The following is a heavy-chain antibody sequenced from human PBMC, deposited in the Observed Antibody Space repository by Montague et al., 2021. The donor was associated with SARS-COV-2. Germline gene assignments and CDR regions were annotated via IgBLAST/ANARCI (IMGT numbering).Heavy chain of an antibody. CDR3: ARLTAGYCSGGSCYWGTGFDY. J-gene: IGHJ4*02. CDR2: IYYSGST. V-gene: IGHV4-31*03. D-gene: IGHD2-15*01. CDR1: GGSIRSGGYY. Sequence: TLSLTCTVSGGSIRSGGYYWSWIRQHPGKGLEWIGYIYYSGSTYYNPSLKSRVTISVDTSKNQFSLKLSSVTAADTAVYYCARLTAGYCSGGSCYWGTGFDYWGQGTLVTVSS.